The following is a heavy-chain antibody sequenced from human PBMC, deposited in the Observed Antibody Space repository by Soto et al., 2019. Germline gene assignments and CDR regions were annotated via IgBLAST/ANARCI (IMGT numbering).Heavy chain of an antibody. CDR1: GYTFTSYG. J-gene: IGHJ6*02. Sequence: QVQLVQSGAEVKKPGASVKVSCKASGYTFTSYGISWVRQAPGQGLEWMGWISAYNGNTNYAQKLQGRVTMTTDTSTRTAYMELRSLRSDDTAVYYCATSLYGDYNYYYYGMDVWGQGTTVTVSS. CDR3: ATSLYGDYNYYYYGMDV. CDR2: ISAYNGNT. D-gene: IGHD4-17*01. V-gene: IGHV1-18*01.